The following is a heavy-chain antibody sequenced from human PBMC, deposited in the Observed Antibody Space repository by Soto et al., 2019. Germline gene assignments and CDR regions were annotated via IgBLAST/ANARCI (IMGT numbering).Heavy chain of an antibody. J-gene: IGHJ4*02. CDR3: VRDGRGGAPYFDY. CDR2: ISYDGSNK. V-gene: IGHV3-30-3*01. Sequence: QVQLVESGGGVVQPGRSLRLSCAASGFTFSSYAMHWVRQAPGKGLEWVAVISYDGSNKYYADSVKGRFTISRDNSKNTLYLQMNSLRAEDTAVYYCVRDGRGGAPYFDYWGQGTLVTVSS. CDR1: GFTFSSYA. D-gene: IGHD2-21*01.